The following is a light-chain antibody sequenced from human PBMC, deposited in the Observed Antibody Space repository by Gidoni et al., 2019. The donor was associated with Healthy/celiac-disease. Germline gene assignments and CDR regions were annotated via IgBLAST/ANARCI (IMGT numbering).Light chain of an antibody. J-gene: IGKJ4*01. CDR2: DAS. CDR1: QDISNY. CDR3: QQYDNHPLT. V-gene: IGKV1-33*01. Sequence: IHMTQSPSSLSASVGDRVTITCQASQDISNYLDWYQQKPGKAPKLLIYDASNLETGVPSRFSGSGSGTDFTLTISSLQPEDIATYYCQQYDNHPLTFGGGTKVEIK.